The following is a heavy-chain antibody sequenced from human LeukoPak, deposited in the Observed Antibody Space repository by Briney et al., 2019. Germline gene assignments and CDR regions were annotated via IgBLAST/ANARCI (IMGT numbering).Heavy chain of an antibody. D-gene: IGHD3-10*01. CDR1: GFSFSTYG. V-gene: IGHV3-33*01. Sequence: GGSLRLSCAASGFSFSTYGMHWVRQAPGKGPEWVAVIWYDESHQYYADSVTGRFTISRDMSNNNVYLQMNDLRFDDTAVYYCARDLGLKYGSGTYKFDPWGQGTLVIVSS. CDR3: ARDLGLKYGSGTYKFDP. CDR2: IWYDESHQ. J-gene: IGHJ5*02.